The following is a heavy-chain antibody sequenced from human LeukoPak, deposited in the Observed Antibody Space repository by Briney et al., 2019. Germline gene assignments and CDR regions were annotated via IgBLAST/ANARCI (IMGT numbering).Heavy chain of an antibody. CDR3: GIRDTSDYYVF. Sequence: GGSLRLSCTGSGFTFRTYAFSWVRQAPGKGLEWVSATGSNGVTYYSDSVKGRFTISRDNSKNALYLQMNGLRADDTAVYYCGIRDTSDYYVFWGQGTLVTVSS. V-gene: IGHV3-23*01. CDR2: TGSNGVT. D-gene: IGHD3-22*01. CDR1: GFTFRTYA. J-gene: IGHJ4*02.